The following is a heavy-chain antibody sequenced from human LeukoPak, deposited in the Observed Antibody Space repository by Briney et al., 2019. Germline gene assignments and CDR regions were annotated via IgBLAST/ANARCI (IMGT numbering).Heavy chain of an antibody. Sequence: SVKVSCKASGGTFSSYAISWVRQAPGQGLEWMGRIIPIFGTANYAQKFQGRVTITTDESTSTAYMELSSLRSEDTAVYYCARGGQDSYCGGDCYFDYWGQGTLVTVSS. CDR3: ARGGQDSYCGGDCYFDY. CDR2: IIPIFGTA. V-gene: IGHV1-69*05. CDR1: GGTFSSYA. J-gene: IGHJ4*02. D-gene: IGHD2-21*02.